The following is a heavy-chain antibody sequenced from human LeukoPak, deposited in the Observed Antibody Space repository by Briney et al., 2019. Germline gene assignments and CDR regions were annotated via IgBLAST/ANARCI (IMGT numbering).Heavy chain of an antibody. V-gene: IGHV3-48*02. CDR3: ARDLRLRGPTGGY. CDR1: GFTFSSYS. D-gene: IGHD4-17*01. CDR2: ISSSSTI. Sequence: GGSLRLSCAASGFTFSSYSMNWVRQAPGKGLEWVSYISSSSTIYYADSVKGRFTISRDNAKNSLYLQMNSLRDDDTAVYYCARDLRLRGPTGGYWGQGTLVTVSS. J-gene: IGHJ4*02.